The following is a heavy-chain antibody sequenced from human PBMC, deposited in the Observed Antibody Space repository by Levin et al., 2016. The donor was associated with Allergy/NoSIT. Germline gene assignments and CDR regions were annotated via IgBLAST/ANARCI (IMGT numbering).Heavy chain of an antibody. CDR2: ISAYNGNT. J-gene: IGHJ5*02. V-gene: IGHV1-18*01. CDR3: ARVLVSDFWSGYILGWFDP. D-gene: IGHD3-3*01. Sequence: ASVKVSCKASGYTFTSYGISWVRQAPGQGLEWMGWISAYNGNTNYAQKLQGRVTMTTDTSTSTAYMELRSLRSDDTAVYYCARVLVSDFWSGYILGWFDPWGQGTLVTVSS. CDR1: GYTFTSYG.